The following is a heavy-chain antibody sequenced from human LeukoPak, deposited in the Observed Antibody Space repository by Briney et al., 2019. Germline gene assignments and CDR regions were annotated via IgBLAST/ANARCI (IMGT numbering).Heavy chain of an antibody. Sequence: GGSLRLSCAASGFTFSSYAMHWVRQAPGKGLEWVAVISYDGSNKYYADSVKGRFTISRDNSKNTLYLQMNSLRAEDTAVYYCARDKAVAGTGYFDYWGQGTLVTVSS. J-gene: IGHJ4*02. CDR2: ISYDGSNK. CDR1: GFTFSSYA. D-gene: IGHD6-19*01. CDR3: ARDKAVAGTGYFDY. V-gene: IGHV3-30-3*01.